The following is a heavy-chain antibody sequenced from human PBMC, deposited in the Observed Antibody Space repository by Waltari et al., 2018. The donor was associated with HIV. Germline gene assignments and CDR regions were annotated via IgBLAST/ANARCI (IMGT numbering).Heavy chain of an antibody. CDR2: IKQDGSEK. Sequence: EVQLVESGGGLVQPGGCLRLSCAASGFTFSSYWMSWVRQAPGKGLEWVANIKQDGSEKYYVNSMKGRFTISRDNAKNSLYLQINSLRAEDTAVYYCAGRSPARRLNWFDPWGQGTLVIVSS. V-gene: IGHV3-7*01. D-gene: IGHD2-8*01. J-gene: IGHJ5*02. CDR1: GFTFSSYW. CDR3: AGRSPARRLNWFDP.